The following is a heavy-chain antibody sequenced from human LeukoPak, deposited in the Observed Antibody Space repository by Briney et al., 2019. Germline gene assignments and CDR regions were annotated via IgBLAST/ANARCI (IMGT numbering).Heavy chain of an antibody. Sequence: SVKVSCKASGGTFSSYAISWVRQAPGQGLEWMGGIIPIFGTANYAQKFQGRVTITTDESTSTAYMELSSLRSEDTAVYYCAGAGYCSGGSCYSNPYYYYYMDVWGKGTTVTVSS. J-gene: IGHJ6*03. V-gene: IGHV1-69*05. D-gene: IGHD2-15*01. CDR3: AGAGYCSGGSCYSNPYYYYYMDV. CDR1: GGTFSSYA. CDR2: IIPIFGTA.